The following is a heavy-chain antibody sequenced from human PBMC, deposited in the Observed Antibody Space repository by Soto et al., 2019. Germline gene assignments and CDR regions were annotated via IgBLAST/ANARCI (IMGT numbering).Heavy chain of an antibody. J-gene: IGHJ4*02. CDR1: GFTFSSYG. D-gene: IGHD2-15*01. CDR2: ISYDGSNK. Sequence: QVQLVESGGGVVQPGRSLRLSCAASGFTFSSYGMHWVRQAPGKGLEWVAVISYDGSNKYYADSVKGRFTISRDNSKNTLYLQMNSLRAEDTAVYYCAKVLCSGGSCYRDFDYWGQGTLVTVSS. CDR3: AKVLCSGGSCYRDFDY. V-gene: IGHV3-30*18.